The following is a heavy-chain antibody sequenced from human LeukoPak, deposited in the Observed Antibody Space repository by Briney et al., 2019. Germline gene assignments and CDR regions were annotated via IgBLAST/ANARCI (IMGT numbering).Heavy chain of an antibody. V-gene: IGHV3-21*01. CDR3: AKKMPVFGVKKSSYGMDV. CDR2: ISSSSSYI. CDR1: GFTFSSYS. Sequence: PGGSLRLSCAASGFTFSSYSMNWVRQAPGKGLEWVSSISSSSSYIYYADSVKGRFTISRDNAKNSLYLQMNSLRAEDTAVYYWAKKMPVFGVKKSSYGMDVWAKGTRVPVSS. J-gene: IGHJ6*04. D-gene: IGHD3-3*01.